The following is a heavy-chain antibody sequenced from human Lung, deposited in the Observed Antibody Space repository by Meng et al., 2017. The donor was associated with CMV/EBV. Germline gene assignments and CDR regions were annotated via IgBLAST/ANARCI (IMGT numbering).Heavy chain of an antibody. J-gene: IGHJ4*02. CDR1: GGPVSIGPFY. D-gene: IGHD2-8*02. Sequence: GSLRLSCPVPGGPVSIGPFYWGWIRHPPGKELEWIGNAYYGGSTYYNPYLSGRVSRSVDTSKDQFSLKLNSVTAPDTAVYYCARGVHGRYCPGTCYPVDYWGQGTLVTVSS. CDR2: AYYGGST. CDR3: ARGVHGRYCPGTCYPVDY. V-gene: IGHV4-39*07.